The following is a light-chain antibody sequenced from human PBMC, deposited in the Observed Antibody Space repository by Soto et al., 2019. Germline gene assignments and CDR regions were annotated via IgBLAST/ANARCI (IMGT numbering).Light chain of an antibody. V-gene: IGKV3-20*01. CDR3: QQYDSSPLT. Sequence: IVLPQSPVTLSLSQGERASLSGRASQSVSSSFLAWYQQKPGQAPRLLIYGASSRATGIPDRFSGSGSGTDFTLTISRLEPGDFAVYYCQQYDSSPLTFGRGTKVDIK. CDR1: QSVSSSF. J-gene: IGKJ4*01. CDR2: GAS.